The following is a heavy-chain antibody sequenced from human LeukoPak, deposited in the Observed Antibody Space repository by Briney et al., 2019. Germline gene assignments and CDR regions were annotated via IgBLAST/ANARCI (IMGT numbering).Heavy chain of an antibody. CDR2: MNPNSGNT. J-gene: IGHJ3*02. D-gene: IGHD4-17*01. V-gene: IGHV1-8*03. CDR1: GYTFTSYD. CDR3: ARESEYGDYVTGAFDI. Sequence: ASVKVSCKASGYTFTSYDINWVRQATGQGLEWMGWMNPNSGNTGYAQKFQGRVTITRNTSISTAYMELSSLRSEDTAVYYCARESEYGDYVTGAFDIWGQGTMVTVSS.